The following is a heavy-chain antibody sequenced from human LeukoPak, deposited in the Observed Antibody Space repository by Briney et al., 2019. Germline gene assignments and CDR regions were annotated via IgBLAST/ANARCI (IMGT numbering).Heavy chain of an antibody. V-gene: IGHV3-43D*03. J-gene: IGHJ4*02. Sequence: GGSLRLSCAASGFTFDDYAMHWVRQAPGKGLEWVSLISWDGGSTYYADSVKGRFTISRDNSKNSLYLQMNSLRAEDTALYYCAKDSMKQWLVLDFWGQGTLVTVSS. D-gene: IGHD6-19*01. CDR2: ISWDGGST. CDR1: GFTFDDYA. CDR3: AKDSMKQWLVLDF.